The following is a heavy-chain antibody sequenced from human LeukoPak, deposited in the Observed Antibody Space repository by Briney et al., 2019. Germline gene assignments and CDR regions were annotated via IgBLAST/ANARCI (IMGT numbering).Heavy chain of an antibody. V-gene: IGHV4-38-2*02. CDR1: GYSISSGYY. J-gene: IGHJ4*02. Sequence: SKTLSLTCTVSGYSISSGYYWGWIRQPPGKGLEWIGSIYESGSTYYNPSLKSRVTISVDTSKNQFSLRMNSVTAADTAVYFCARGAEYYAIWRGYAGYSDYWGQGISVTVSS. CDR3: ARGAEYYAIWRGYAGYSDY. CDR2: IYESGST. D-gene: IGHD3-3*01.